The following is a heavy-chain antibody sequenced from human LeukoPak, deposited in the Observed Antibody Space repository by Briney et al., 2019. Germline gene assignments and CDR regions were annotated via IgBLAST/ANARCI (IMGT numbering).Heavy chain of an antibody. Sequence: GESLKISCKGSGYSFTSYWIGGVRQMPGKGLEWMVIIYPGDSDTSSSPSFQGQVTISADKSISTAYLQWSSLKASDTAMYDCARRYSSGPRLMVMSFDNWGQGTMVTVSS. CDR2: IYPGDSDT. J-gene: IGHJ3*02. V-gene: IGHV5-51*01. CDR1: GYSFTSYW. D-gene: IGHD6-19*01. CDR3: ARRYSSGPRLMVMSFDN.